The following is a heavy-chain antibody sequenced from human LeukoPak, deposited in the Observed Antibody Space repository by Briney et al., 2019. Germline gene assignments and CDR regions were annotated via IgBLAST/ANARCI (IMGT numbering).Heavy chain of an antibody. V-gene: IGHV3-9*01. CDR2: ISWNGGII. D-gene: IGHD5-18*01. CDR1: GFTFADYA. J-gene: IGHJ4*02. Sequence: GGSLRLSCAASGFTFADYAMHWVRQVPGEGLEWVSGISWNGGIIGYADSVKGRFTISRDNAQNSLYLQMNSLRAEDTALYYCAKEITSGFSIGFPFDYWGQGTLVTVSS. CDR3: AKEITSGFSIGFPFDY.